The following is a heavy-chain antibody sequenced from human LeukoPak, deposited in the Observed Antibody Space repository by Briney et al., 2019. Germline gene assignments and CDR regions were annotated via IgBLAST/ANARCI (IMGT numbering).Heavy chain of an antibody. CDR1: GFTFSTYA. CDR3: AKALEQETVIALDS. V-gene: IGHV3-23*01. Sequence: GGSLRLPCAASGFTFSTYAMRWVRHAPGEGLEGVSAIGGSGGSTYYADPVKGRFTISRDNSKNTLYLQMNRLRAEDTSIYFCAKALEQETVIALDSWGQGTLVTVSS. D-gene: IGHD6-13*01. J-gene: IGHJ4*02. CDR2: IGGSGGST.